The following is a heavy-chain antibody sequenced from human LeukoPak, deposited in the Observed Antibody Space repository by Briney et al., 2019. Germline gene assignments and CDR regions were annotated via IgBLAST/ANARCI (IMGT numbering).Heavy chain of an antibody. CDR3: ASLRAYSSSSWRFYMDV. Sequence: PGGSLRLSCAASGFTFSSYSMNWVRQAPGKGLEWVSSISSSSSYIYYADSVKGRFTISRDNAKNSLYLQMNSLRAEDTAVYYCASLRAYSSSSWRFYMDVWGKGTTVTISS. J-gene: IGHJ6*03. CDR2: ISSSSSYI. CDR1: GFTFSSYS. V-gene: IGHV3-21*01. D-gene: IGHD6-13*01.